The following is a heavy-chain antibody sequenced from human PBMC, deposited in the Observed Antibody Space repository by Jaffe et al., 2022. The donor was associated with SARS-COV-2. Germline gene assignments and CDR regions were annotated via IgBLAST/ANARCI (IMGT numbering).Heavy chain of an antibody. Sequence: QVQLVESGGGVVQPGRSLRLSCAASGFTFSSYGMHWVRQAPGKGLEWVAVISYDGSNKYYADSVKGRFTISRDNSKNTLYLQMNSLRAEDTAVYYCAKDLLSSLSYWGQGTLVTVSS. CDR2: ISYDGSNK. CDR1: GFTFSSYG. D-gene: IGHD6-13*01. J-gene: IGHJ4*02. CDR3: AKDLLSSLSY. V-gene: IGHV3-30*18.